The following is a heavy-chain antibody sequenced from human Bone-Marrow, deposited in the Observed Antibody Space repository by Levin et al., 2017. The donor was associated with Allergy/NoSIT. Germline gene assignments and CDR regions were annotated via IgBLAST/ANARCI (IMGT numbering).Heavy chain of an antibody. Sequence: SSETLSLTCAVYGGSLRNYYWSWVRQPPGRGLEWIGEIVDSGNTNYNPSLKSRVTMSIDMSKNQFSLKVKSVTAADAAVYYCARAGKQQLVRRNWFDPWAQGTLVTVSS. CDR2: IVDSGNT. D-gene: IGHD6-13*01. CDR3: ARAGKQQLVRRNWFDP. CDR1: GGSLRNYY. V-gene: IGHV4-34*12. J-gene: IGHJ5*02.